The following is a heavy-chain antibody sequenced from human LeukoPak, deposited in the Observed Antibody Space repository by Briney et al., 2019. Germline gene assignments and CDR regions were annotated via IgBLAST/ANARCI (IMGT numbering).Heavy chain of an antibody. CDR1: GGSISSYY. D-gene: IGHD3-3*01. Sequence: SETLSLTCTVSGGSISSYYWSWVRQPPGKGLEGIGYIYYSGSTNNNASLTSRGTISVDTSKNKFSLKLSSVTAADTAVYYCARDGDFWSGSWFDPWGQGTLVTVSS. CDR3: ARDGDFWSGSWFDP. J-gene: IGHJ5*02. CDR2: IYYSGST. V-gene: IGHV4-59*01.